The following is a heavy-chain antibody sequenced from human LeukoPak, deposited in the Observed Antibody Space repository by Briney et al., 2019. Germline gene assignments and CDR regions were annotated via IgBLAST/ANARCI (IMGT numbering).Heavy chain of an antibody. D-gene: IGHD4-17*01. V-gene: IGHV3-33*06. Sequence: GGSLRLSCAASGFTFSNYGMHWVRQAPGKGLEWVAVIWYDGSNKYYADSVKGRFTISRDNSKNTLYQQMNSLRAEDTAVYYCAKGGHGDYYLDYWGQGTLVTVSS. CDR1: GFTFSNYG. J-gene: IGHJ4*02. CDR2: IWYDGSNK. CDR3: AKGGHGDYYLDY.